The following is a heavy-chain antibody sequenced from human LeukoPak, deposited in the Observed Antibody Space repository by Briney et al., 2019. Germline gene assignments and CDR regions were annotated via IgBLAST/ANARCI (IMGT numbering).Heavy chain of an antibody. V-gene: IGHV4-59*01. CDR3: ARIPYYYDSSGYYDY. J-gene: IGHJ4*02. D-gene: IGHD3-22*01. CDR1: GGSISSYY. Sequence: PSETLSLTCTVPGGSISSYYWSWIRQPPGKGLEWIGYIYYSGSTNYNPSLKSRVTISVDTSKNQFSLKLSSVTAADTAVYYCARIPYYYDSSGYYDYWGQGTLVTVSS. CDR2: IYYSGST.